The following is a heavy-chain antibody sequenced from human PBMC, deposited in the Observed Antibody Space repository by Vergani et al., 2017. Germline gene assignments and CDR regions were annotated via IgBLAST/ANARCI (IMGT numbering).Heavy chain of an antibody. CDR3: ATKSCGTPGCQIGYFRE. CDR2: ISYDGTQK. CDR1: GFTSSYYG. Sequence: QVHLVESGGGVVQPGRSLRLSCVVSGFTSSYYGMHWVRQAPGKGLEWVAVISYDGTQKYYADSVKGRFTISRDNSKSTLYLQMNSLRTEDTAVYYSATKSCGTPGCQIGYFREWVQGTLVTVSS. V-gene: IGHV3-30*03. D-gene: IGHD1-1*01. J-gene: IGHJ1*01.